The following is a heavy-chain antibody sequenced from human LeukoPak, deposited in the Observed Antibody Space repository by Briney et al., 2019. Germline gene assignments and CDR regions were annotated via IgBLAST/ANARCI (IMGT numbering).Heavy chain of an antibody. CDR1: GGSISSGGYS. Sequence: PSETLSLTCAASGGSISSGGYSWSWIRQPPGKGLEWIGRISSSGSTNYNPSLKSRVTISLDTSKNQFSLKLSSVTAADTAVYYCARGRGGVRFLEWLLLLSGFDYWGQGTLVTVSS. CDR3: ARGRGGVRFLEWLLLLSGFDY. CDR2: ISSSGST. D-gene: IGHD3-3*01. J-gene: IGHJ4*02. V-gene: IGHV4-30-2*03.